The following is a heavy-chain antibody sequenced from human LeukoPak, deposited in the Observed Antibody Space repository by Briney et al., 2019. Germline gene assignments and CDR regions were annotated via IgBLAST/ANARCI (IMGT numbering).Heavy chain of an antibody. V-gene: IGHV4-34*01. Sequence: PSETLSLTCAVYGGSFSGYYWSWIRQPPGKGLEWIGEINHSGSTNYNPSLKSRVTISVDTSKNQSSLKLSSVTAADTAVYYCASRVNTAMVTTPFDYWGQGTLVTVSS. D-gene: IGHD5-18*01. CDR1: GGSFSGYY. CDR3: ASRVNTAMVTTPFDY. CDR2: INHSGST. J-gene: IGHJ4*02.